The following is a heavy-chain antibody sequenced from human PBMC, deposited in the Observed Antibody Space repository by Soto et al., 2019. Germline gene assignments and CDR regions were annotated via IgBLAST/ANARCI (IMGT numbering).Heavy chain of an antibody. V-gene: IGHV5-51*01. D-gene: IGHD2-2*01. CDR2: IYPGDSDT. CDR1: GYSFTSYW. J-gene: IGHJ6*03. CDR3: ARSKSTTNYHYYMDV. Sequence: PGESLKISCKGSGYSFTSYWIGWVRQMPGKGLEWMGIIYPGDSDTRYSPSFQGQVTISADKSISTAYLQWSSLKASDTAMYYCARSKSTTNYHYYMDVWGKGTTVTVSS.